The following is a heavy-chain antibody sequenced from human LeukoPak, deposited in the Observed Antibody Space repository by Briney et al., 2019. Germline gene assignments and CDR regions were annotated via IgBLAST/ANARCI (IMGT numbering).Heavy chain of an antibody. D-gene: IGHD1-7*01. CDR1: GGSISSYY. CDR2: IYTSGST. CDR3: ATTNYRISWSAFDI. Sequence: PSETLSLTCTVSGGSISSYYWSWIRQPAGKGLEWIGRIYTSGSTNYNPSLKSRVTMSVDTSKNQFSLKLSSVTAADTAVYYCATTNYRISWSAFDIWGQGTMVTVSS. V-gene: IGHV4-4*07. J-gene: IGHJ3*02.